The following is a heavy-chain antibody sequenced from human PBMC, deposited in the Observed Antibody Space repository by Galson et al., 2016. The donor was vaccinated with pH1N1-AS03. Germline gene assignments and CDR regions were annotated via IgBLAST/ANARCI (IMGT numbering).Heavy chain of an antibody. CDR3: GRHLRNSYSMDV. J-gene: IGHJ6*02. CDR1: GGSINSYY. D-gene: IGHD2-21*01. V-gene: IGHV4-59*08. Sequence: SETLSLTCTVSGGSINSYYWTWIRQPPGKGLEWIGQIYYTGDIIYNPSLRSRVTISVETSKNQLSLSLSSVTAADTAVYYCGRHLRNSYSMDVWGQGTTVTVSS. CDR2: IYYTGDI.